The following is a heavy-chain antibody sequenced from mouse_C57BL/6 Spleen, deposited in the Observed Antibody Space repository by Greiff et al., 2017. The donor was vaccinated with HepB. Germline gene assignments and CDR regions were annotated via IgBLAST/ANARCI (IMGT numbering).Heavy chain of an antibody. V-gene: IGHV1-50*01. CDR2: IDPSDSYT. J-gene: IGHJ4*01. CDR1: GYTFTSYW. CDR3: ARLPLLYAMDY. Sequence: QVQLKQPGAELVKPGASVKLSCKASGYTFTSYWMQWVKQRPGQGLEWIGEIDPSDSYTNYNQKFKGKATLTVATSSSTAYMQLSSLTSEDSAVYYCARLPLLYAMDYWGQGTSVTVSS. D-gene: IGHD2-10*01.